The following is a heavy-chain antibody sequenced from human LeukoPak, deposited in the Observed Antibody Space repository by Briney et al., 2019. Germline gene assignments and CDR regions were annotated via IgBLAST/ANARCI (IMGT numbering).Heavy chain of an antibody. CDR3: AREPTSSSWYVDYYYGMDV. Sequence: GRSLRLSCVASGFTFSSYAMHWVRQAPGKGLEWVAVISYDGSNKYYADSVKGRFTISRDNSKNTLYLQMNSLRAEDTAVYYCAREPTSSSWYVDYYYGMDVWGQGTTVTVSS. D-gene: IGHD6-13*01. V-gene: IGHV3-30*04. CDR2: ISYDGSNK. J-gene: IGHJ6*02. CDR1: GFTFSSYA.